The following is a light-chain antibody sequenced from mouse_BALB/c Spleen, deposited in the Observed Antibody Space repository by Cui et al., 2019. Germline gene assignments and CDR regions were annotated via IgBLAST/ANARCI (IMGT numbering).Light chain of an antibody. CDR3: HQWSSYPWT. Sequence: QIVLTQSPASMSASLGEEITLTCSASSSVSYMHWYQQKSGTSPKLLIYSPSHLASGVPSRFSGSGSGTFYSLTISSVEAEDAADYYCHQWSSYPWTFGGGTKLEIK. CDR1: SSVSY. V-gene: IGKV4-80*01. CDR2: SPS. J-gene: IGKJ1*01.